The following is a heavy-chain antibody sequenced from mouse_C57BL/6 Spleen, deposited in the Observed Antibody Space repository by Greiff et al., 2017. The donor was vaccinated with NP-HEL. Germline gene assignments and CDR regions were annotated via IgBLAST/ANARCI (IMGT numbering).Heavy chain of an antibody. D-gene: IGHD2-3*01. CDR2: ILPGSGST. V-gene: IGHV1-9*01. CDR1: GYTFTGYW. CDR3: ARHGDDGYFYYYAMDY. J-gene: IGHJ4*01. Sequence: QVQLQQSGAELMKPGASVKLSCKATGYTFTGYWIEWVKQRPGHGLEWIGEILPGSGSTNYNEKFKGKATFTADTSSNTAYMQLSSLTTEDSAIYYCARHGDDGYFYYYAMDYWGQGTSVTVSS.